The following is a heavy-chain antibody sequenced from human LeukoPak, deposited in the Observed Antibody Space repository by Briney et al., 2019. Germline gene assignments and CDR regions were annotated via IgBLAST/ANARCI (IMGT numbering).Heavy chain of an antibody. CDR1: GFTFSSYA. V-gene: IGHV3-23*01. CDR3: AKEAGNGWSYFDY. D-gene: IGHD6-19*01. CDR2: ISSSGGST. Sequence: PGGSPRLSCAASGFTFSSYAMSWVRQAPGKGLEWVSAISSSGGSTYYANSVKGRFTISRDNSKNTLYLQMISLRAEDTAVYHCAKEAGNGWSYFDYWGQGTLVTVSS. J-gene: IGHJ4*02.